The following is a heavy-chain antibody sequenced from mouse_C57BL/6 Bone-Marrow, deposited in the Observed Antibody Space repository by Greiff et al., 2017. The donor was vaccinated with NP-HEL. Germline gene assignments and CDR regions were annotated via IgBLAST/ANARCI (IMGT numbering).Heavy chain of an antibody. CDR3: ARRDYYGSSPYYFDY. J-gene: IGHJ2*01. Sequence: EVQLVESGGDLVKPGGSLKLSCAASGFTFSSYGMSWVRQTPDKRLEWVATISSGGSYTYYPDSLKGRFTISRDNAKNTLYLQMSSLTSEDTAMYYCARRDYYGSSPYYFDYWGQGTTLTVSS. CDR1: GFTFSSYG. CDR2: ISSGGSYT. V-gene: IGHV5-6*01. D-gene: IGHD1-1*01.